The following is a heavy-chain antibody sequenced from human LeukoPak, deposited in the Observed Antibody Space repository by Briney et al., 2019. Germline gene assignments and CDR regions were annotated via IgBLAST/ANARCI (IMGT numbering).Heavy chain of an antibody. CDR3: ARLITTGYYYYGMDV. CDR1: GFSLSTSGVG. J-gene: IGHJ6*02. D-gene: IGHD3-3*01. CDR2: IYWNDDN. Sequence: SGPTLVNPTQTLTLTCTFSGFSLSTSGVGVGWIRQPPGKALEGLALIYWNDDNRYSPSLKSRLTITKDTSKNQVVLTMTNMDPVDTATYYCARLITTGYYYYGMDVWGQGTTVTVSS. V-gene: IGHV2-5*01.